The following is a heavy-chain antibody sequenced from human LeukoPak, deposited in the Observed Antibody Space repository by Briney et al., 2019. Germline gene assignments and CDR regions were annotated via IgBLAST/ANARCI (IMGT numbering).Heavy chain of an antibody. CDR1: DYTFSNYG. J-gene: IGHJ6*03. CDR2: ISANNGNT. V-gene: IGHV1-18*01. CDR3: AREGGSTYYDFWSGSDNYYFCMDV. D-gene: IGHD3-3*01. Sequence: GASVKVSCKASDYTFSNYGISWVRQAPGQGLEWMGWISANNGNTNYAQKFQGRVTMTTDTSTSTAYMELRNLRSDDTAVYFCAREGGSTYYDFWSGSDNYYFCMDVWGKGTTVTVSS.